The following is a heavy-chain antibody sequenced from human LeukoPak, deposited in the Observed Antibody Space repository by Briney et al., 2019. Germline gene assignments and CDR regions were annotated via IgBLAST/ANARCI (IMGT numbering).Heavy chain of an antibody. V-gene: IGHV3-7*01. D-gene: IGHD4-17*01. CDR1: GFIFSTYC. J-gene: IGHJ4*02. CDR2: INEDENEK. Sequence: GGSLRLSCAASGFIFSTYCLMWVRQAPGKGLEWVATINEDENEKFYVDSVRGRFTISRDNAKNSLYLQMNSLRAEDTAVYYCARANRGYGAYVPDYWGQGTLVTVSS. CDR3: ARANRGYGAYVPDY.